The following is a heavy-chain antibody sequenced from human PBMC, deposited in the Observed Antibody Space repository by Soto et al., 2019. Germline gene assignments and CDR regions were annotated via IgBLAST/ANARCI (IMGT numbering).Heavy chain of an antibody. CDR3: ARPPLPGYSIHFNS. Sequence: GESLKISCKASGYSFTTYWIGWVRQMPGKGLELIGVVYPGDSQTTYSPSFQGHVTVSADKSISTAFLQWRSLKASDTALYYCARPPLPGYSIHFNSWGQGTLVTVSS. CDR1: GYSFTTYW. D-gene: IGHD2-15*01. CDR2: VYPGDSQT. V-gene: IGHV5-51*01. J-gene: IGHJ4*02.